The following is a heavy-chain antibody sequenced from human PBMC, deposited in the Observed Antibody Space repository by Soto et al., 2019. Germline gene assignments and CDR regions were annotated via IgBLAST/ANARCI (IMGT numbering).Heavy chain of an antibody. CDR2: ISGSGGST. J-gene: IGHJ4*02. CDR1: GFTFSTYA. Sequence: WGSLRLSCAASGFTFSTYAMSWVRQAPGKGLEWVSAISGSGGSTYYADSVKGRFTISRDNSKNTLYLQMNSLRAEDTAVYYCAKGSYCTNGICYNYWGQGTLVTVSS. V-gene: IGHV3-23*01. CDR3: AKGSYCTNGICYNY. D-gene: IGHD2-8*01.